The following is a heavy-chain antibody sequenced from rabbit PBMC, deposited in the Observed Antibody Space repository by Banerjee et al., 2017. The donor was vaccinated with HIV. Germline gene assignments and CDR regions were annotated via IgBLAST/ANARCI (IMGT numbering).Heavy chain of an antibody. CDR3: ARDLPGVIGWNFGL. D-gene: IGHD1-1*01. Sequence: VRQAPGKGLEWIACVSPSSVSTVYASWAKGRFTISKTSSTTLTLQMTSLTAADTATYFCARDLPGVIGWNFGLWGPGTLVTVS. CDR2: VSPSSVST. V-gene: IGHV1S40*01. J-gene: IGHJ4*01.